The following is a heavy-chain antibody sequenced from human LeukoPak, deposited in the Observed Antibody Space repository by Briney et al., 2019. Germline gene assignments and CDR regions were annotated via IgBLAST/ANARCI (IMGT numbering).Heavy chain of an antibody. Sequence: PGGSLRLSCAASGFTFSSYSMIWVRQAPGKGLEWVSYISSSSSTIYYADSVKGRFTISRDNAKNSLYLQMNSLRAEDTAVYYCARDDPNSYGYDFDYWGQGTLVTVSS. CDR1: GFTFSSYS. CDR2: ISSSSSTI. D-gene: IGHD5-18*01. CDR3: ARDDPNSYGYDFDY. J-gene: IGHJ4*02. V-gene: IGHV3-48*04.